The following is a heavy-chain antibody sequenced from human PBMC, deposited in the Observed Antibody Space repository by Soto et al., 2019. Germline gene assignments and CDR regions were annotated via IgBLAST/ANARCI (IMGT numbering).Heavy chain of an antibody. CDR2: IYYSGST. J-gene: IGHJ5*02. CDR1: GGSVSSGSYY. D-gene: IGHD4-17*01. V-gene: IGHV4-61*01. CDR3: ATEVDYGENWFDP. Sequence: PSETLSLTCTVSGGSVSSGSYYWRWIRQPPGKGLEWIGYIYYSGSTKYNPSLKSRVTISVDTSKNQFSLKLSSVTAADTAVYYCATEVDYGENWFDPWGQGTLVTVS.